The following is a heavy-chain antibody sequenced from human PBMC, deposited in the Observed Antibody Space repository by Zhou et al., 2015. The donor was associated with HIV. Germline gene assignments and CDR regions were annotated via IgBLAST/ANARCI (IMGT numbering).Heavy chain of an antibody. Sequence: QVQLVQSGAEVKKPGSSVKVSCKASGGTFSSYAISWVRQAPGQGLEWMGGIIPIFGTANYAQKFQGRVTITADESTSTAYMELSSLRSEDTAVYYCAREWSITIFGVGSKTGAFDIWGQGTMVTVSS. J-gene: IGHJ3*02. D-gene: IGHD3-3*01. CDR3: AREWSITIFGVGSKTGAFDI. V-gene: IGHV1-69*01. CDR2: IIPIFGTA. CDR1: GGTFSSYA.